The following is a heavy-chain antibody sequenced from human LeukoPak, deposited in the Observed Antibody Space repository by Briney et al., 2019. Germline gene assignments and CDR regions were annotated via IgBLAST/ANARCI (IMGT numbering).Heavy chain of an antibody. CDR2: ISSNGGST. D-gene: IGHD4-11*01. Sequence: GGSLRLSCSASGFTFSSYAMHCVRQAPGKGLEYVSAISSNGGSTYYADSVKGRFTISRDNSKNTLYLQMSSLRAEDTAVYYCMKDRSKRGPTGYYFDYWGQGTLVTVSS. V-gene: IGHV3-64D*09. J-gene: IGHJ4*02. CDR3: MKDRSKRGPTGYYFDY. CDR1: GFTFSSYA.